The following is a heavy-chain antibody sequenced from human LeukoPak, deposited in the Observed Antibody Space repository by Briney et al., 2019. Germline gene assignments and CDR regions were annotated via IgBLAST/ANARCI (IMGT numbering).Heavy chain of an antibody. V-gene: IGHV1-46*01. CDR3: ARVTGVWGSYRYTLDY. D-gene: IGHD3-16*02. CDR1: GYTFTGYY. CDR2: INPSGGST. J-gene: IGHJ4*02. Sequence: ASVKVSCKASGYTFTGYYMHWVRQAPGQGLEWMGIINPSGGSTSYAQKFQGRVTMTRDTSTSTVYMELSSLRSEDTAVYYCARVTGVWGSYRYTLDYWGQGTLVTVSS.